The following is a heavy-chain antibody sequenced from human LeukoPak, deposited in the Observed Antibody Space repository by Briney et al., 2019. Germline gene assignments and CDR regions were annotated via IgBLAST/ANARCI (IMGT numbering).Heavy chain of an antibody. CDR3: ARGGLYYYDSSGYHTPFDY. CDR1: GYTFTGYY. D-gene: IGHD3-22*01. Sequence: ASVKVSCKASGYTFTGYYMHWVRQATGQGLEWMGWMNPNSGNTGYAQKFQGRVTITRNTSISTAYMELSSLRSEDTAVYYCARGGLYYYDSSGYHTPFDYWGQGTLVTVSS. J-gene: IGHJ4*02. V-gene: IGHV1-8*03. CDR2: MNPNSGNT.